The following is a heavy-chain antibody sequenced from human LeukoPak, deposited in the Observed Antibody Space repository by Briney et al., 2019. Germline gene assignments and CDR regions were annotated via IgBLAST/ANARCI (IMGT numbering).Heavy chain of an antibody. Sequence: GASVKVSCKASGYTFTSYSISWVRQAPGQGVEWMGWISAYNGNTNYAQKFQGRVTMTRDTSISTAYMELSRLRSDDTAVYYCARIPEGGYWGQGTLVTVSS. CDR3: ARIPEGGY. CDR2: ISAYNGNT. V-gene: IGHV1-18*01. CDR1: GYTFTSYS. J-gene: IGHJ4*02. D-gene: IGHD2-21*01.